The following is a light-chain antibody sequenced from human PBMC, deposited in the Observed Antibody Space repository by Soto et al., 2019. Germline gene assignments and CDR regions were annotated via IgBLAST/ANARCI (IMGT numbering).Light chain of an antibody. J-gene: IGKJ4*01. V-gene: IGKV3-11*01. CDR3: QQRSVWPPT. CDR1: QSVSSY. Sequence: EIVLTQSPATLSLSPGERATLSCRASQSVSSYLAWYQQKPGQAPRLLIYDASNRATGIPIRFSGSGSGTDFTLTISNLEPEDFAVYFCQQRSVWPPTFGGGTKVEIK. CDR2: DAS.